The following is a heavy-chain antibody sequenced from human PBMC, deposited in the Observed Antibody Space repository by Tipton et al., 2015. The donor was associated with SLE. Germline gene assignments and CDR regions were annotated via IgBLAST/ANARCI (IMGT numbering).Heavy chain of an antibody. CDR3: ARGSWLVDNAFDI. Sequence: TLSLTCIVSGASISSGSYYWSWIRQPAGKGLEWIGYIYTSGSTNYNPSLKSRVTISVDTSKNQFSLKLSSVTAADTAVYYCARGSWLVDNAFDIWGQGTMVTVSS. CDR1: GASISSGSYY. CDR2: IYTSGST. J-gene: IGHJ3*02. D-gene: IGHD6-19*01. V-gene: IGHV4-61*09.